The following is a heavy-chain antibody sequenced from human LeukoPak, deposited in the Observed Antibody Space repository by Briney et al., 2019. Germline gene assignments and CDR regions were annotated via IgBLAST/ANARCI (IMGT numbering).Heavy chain of an antibody. CDR1: GYTLTSYG. J-gene: IGHJ5*02. CDR3: ASGSSFNWFDP. V-gene: IGHV1-18*01. D-gene: IGHD6-13*01. Sequence: ASVKVSCTASGYTLTSYGISWVRQAPGQGLEWMGWISAYNGNTNYAQKLQGRVTMTTDTSTSTAYMELRSLRSDDTAVYYCASGSSFNWFDPWGQGTLVTVSS. CDR2: ISAYNGNT.